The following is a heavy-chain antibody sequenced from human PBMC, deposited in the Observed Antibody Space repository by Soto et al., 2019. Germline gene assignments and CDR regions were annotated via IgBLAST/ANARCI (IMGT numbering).Heavy chain of an antibody. D-gene: IGHD3-22*01. CDR1: GFTFSSYW. J-gene: IGHJ4*02. CDR3: ARAGWGSSGSYFDY. V-gene: IGHV3-7*03. Sequence: PGGSLRLSCAASGFTFSSYWMSWVRQAPGKGLEWVANIKQDGSEKYYVDSVKGRFTISRDNAKNSLYLQMNSLRAEDTAVYYCARAGWGSSGSYFDYWGQGTLVTVSS. CDR2: IKQDGSEK.